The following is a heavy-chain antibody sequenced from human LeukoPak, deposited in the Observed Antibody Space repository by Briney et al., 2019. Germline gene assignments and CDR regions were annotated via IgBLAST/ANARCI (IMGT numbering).Heavy chain of an antibody. J-gene: IGHJ1*01. CDR1: GGSISNANYY. V-gene: IGHV4-39*01. Sequence: SETLSLTCTVSGGSISNANYYWGWVRHPPGKSLEWIGSVFYTGGSVSNPSLKSRVTMSVDRSKNQFSLNLNSLTAADSAMFYCARHTEVSSTPVAYFEVWGQGTQVIVSS. D-gene: IGHD4-23*01. CDR2: VFYTGGS. CDR3: ARHTEVSSTPVAYFEV.